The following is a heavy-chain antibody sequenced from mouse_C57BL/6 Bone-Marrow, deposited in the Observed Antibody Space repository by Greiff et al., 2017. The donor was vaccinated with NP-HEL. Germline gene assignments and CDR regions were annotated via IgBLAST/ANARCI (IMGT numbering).Heavy chain of an antibody. Sequence: VQLQQSGAELVRPGASVTLSCKASGYTFTDYEMHWVKQTPVHGLEWIGAIDPETGGTAYNQKFKGKAILTADKSSSTAYMELRSLTSEDSAVYYCTRESYYYGPDYWGQGTTLTVSS. CDR3: TRESYYYGPDY. CDR2: IDPETGGT. V-gene: IGHV1-15*01. J-gene: IGHJ2*01. D-gene: IGHD1-1*01. CDR1: GYTFTDYE.